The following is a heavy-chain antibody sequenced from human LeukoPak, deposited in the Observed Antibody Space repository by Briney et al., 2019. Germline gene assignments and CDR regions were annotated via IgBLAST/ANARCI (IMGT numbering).Heavy chain of an antibody. Sequence: GGSLRLSCVASGFPFSSYWMTWVRQAPGKGLEWVANIKQDGSKKSYVDSVKGRFTISRDNAKNSLYLQMNSLRAEDTAIYYCTRVGYIDEGIDYWGQGALVTVSS. D-gene: IGHD5-24*01. CDR1: GFPFSSYW. CDR3: TRVGYIDEGIDY. CDR2: IKQDGSKK. J-gene: IGHJ4*02. V-gene: IGHV3-7*04.